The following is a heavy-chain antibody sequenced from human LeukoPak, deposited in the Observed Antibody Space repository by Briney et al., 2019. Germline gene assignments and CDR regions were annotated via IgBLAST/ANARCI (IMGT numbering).Heavy chain of an antibody. D-gene: IGHD3-3*01. V-gene: IGHV3-23*01. Sequence: GRSLRLSCAASGITFTDHGLSWVRQAPGKGLEWVSSISVSGGVTLYADSAKGRFVISRDNSRSRVYLEMNRLRAEDTAVYYCAKGFDFWRGLYYFDHWGQGTLVTVSS. J-gene: IGHJ4*02. CDR3: AKGFDFWRGLYYFDH. CDR1: GITFTDHG. CDR2: ISVSGGVT.